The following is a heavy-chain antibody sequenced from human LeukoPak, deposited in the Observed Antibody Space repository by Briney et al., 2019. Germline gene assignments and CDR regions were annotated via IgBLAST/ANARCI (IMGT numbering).Heavy chain of an antibody. J-gene: IGHJ4*02. D-gene: IGHD5-18*01. CDR3: ASGGYSYGFDY. V-gene: IGHV4-30-2*01. CDR2: IYHNGNT. Sequence: SETLSLTCAVSGGSISSGGYSWRWIRQPPGKGLEWIGYIYHNGNTYYSPSLKSRVTISVDRSKNQLSLKLSSVTAADTAMYYCASGGYSYGFDYWGQGTLVTVSS. CDR1: GGSISSGGYS.